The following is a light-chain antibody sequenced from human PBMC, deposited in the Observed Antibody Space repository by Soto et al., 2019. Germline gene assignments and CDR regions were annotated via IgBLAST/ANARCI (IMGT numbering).Light chain of an antibody. V-gene: IGKV1-5*01. CDR1: QSIRNF. J-gene: IGKJ1*01. CDR2: DAS. Sequence: DIQMTQSPSTLAASVGDRVTITCRASQSIRNFLAWYQQKPGKAPNVLIFDASSLESGVPSRFSGSGSGTEFTLTISSLQPDDFATYYCQQYDSYWTFCPGTKVEIK. CDR3: QQYDSYWT.